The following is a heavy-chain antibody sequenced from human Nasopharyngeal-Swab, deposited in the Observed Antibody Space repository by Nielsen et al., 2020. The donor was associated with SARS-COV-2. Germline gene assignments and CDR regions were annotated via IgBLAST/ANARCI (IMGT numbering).Heavy chain of an antibody. CDR1: GYTFTDYW. V-gene: IGHV5-51*01. CDR2: IYPGDSDT. CDR3: ARVRGYSGYDYFYNYGMDV. Sequence: GESLKISCQGSGYTFTDYWIAWVRQMPGKGLEWMGIIYPGDSDTRYSPSFRGQVTMSADKSYSTAFLQWRSLKASDTATYYCARVRGYSGYDYFYNYGMDVWGQGTTVTVSS. D-gene: IGHD5-12*01. J-gene: IGHJ6*02.